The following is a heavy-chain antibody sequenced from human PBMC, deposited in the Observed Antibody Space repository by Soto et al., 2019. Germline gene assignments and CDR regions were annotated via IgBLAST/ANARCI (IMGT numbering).Heavy chain of an antibody. CDR3: ARGDYDFWSGPQTYGMDV. Sequence: GGSLRLSCAASGFTFSSYSMNWVRQAPGKGLEWVSSISSSSSYIYYADSVKGRFTISRDNAKNSLYLQMNSLRAEDTAVYYCARGDYDFWSGPQTYGMDVWGQGTTVTVSS. CDR1: GFTFSSYS. J-gene: IGHJ6*02. V-gene: IGHV3-21*01. CDR2: ISSSSSYI. D-gene: IGHD3-3*01.